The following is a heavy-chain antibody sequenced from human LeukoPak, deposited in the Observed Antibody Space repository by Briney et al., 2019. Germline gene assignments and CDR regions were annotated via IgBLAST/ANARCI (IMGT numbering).Heavy chain of an antibody. V-gene: IGHV3-30-3*01. J-gene: IGHJ4*02. CDR2: ISYDGSNK. CDR1: GFTFSSYA. Sequence: GGSLRRPCAASGFTFSSYAMHWVRQAPGKGLEWVAVISYDGSNKYYADSVKGRFTISRDNSKNTLYLQMNSLRAEDTAVYYCARVSEARAWEYYFDYWGQGTLVTVSS. D-gene: IGHD1-26*01. CDR3: ARVSEARAWEYYFDY.